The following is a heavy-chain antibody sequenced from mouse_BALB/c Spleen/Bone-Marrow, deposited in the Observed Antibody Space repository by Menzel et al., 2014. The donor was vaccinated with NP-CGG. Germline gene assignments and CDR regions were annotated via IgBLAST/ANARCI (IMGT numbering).Heavy chain of an antibody. CDR2: IDPSDSET. D-gene: IGHD4-1*01. Sequence: VKLQESGAELVKPGAPVKLSCKASGYTFTSYWMNWVKRRPGRGLEWIGRIDPSDSETHYNQKFKDKATLTVDKSSSAAYIQLSSLTSEDSAVYYCARNWVYFDYWGQGTTLTVSS. CDR3: ARNWVYFDY. CDR1: GYTFTSYW. J-gene: IGHJ2*01. V-gene: IGHV1-69*02.